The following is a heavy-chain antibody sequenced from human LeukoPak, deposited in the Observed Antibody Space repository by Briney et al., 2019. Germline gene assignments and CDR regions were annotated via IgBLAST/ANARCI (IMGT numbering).Heavy chain of an antibody. CDR3: AREGFCGGDCPGYFDL. Sequence: GGSLRLSCAASGFTFTNYAMTWVRQAPGKGLEWVSSITGSGGSTYYADSVKGRFTISRDNFKNTLYLQMNSLRAEDTAVYYCAREGFCGGDCPGYFDLWGRGTLVTVSS. CDR2: ITGSGGST. CDR1: GFTFTNYA. V-gene: IGHV3-23*01. J-gene: IGHJ2*01. D-gene: IGHD2-21*02.